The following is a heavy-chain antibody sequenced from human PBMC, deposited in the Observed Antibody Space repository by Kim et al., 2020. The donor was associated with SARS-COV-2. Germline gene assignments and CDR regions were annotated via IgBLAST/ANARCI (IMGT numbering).Heavy chain of an antibody. V-gene: IGHV3-7*01. CDR3: ARGLAAGTNYFDY. J-gene: IGHJ4*02. Sequence: GGSLRLSCAASGFTFSSSWVNWVRQAPGKGLEWVANIKDDGSERYYVDSVKGRFTISRDNAKNSLYLQMNSLRAEDTAVYYCARGLAAGTNYFDYWGQGT. CDR2: IKDDGSER. CDR1: GFTFSSSW. D-gene: IGHD6-13*01.